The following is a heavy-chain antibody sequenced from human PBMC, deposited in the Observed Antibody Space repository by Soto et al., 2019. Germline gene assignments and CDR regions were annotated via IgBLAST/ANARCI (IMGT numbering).Heavy chain of an antibody. CDR1: GYSFTSDW. CDR2: IEPSDSDT. CDR3: ARHAPPYGSGSKTFDY. D-gene: IGHD3-10*01. V-gene: IGHV5-10-1*04. J-gene: IGHJ4*02. Sequence: PGESLKISCKGSGYSFTSDWITWVRQMPGKGLEWMGRIEPSDSDTNYSPSLQGQVTISVDKSISTAYLQWSSLKASDTAMYYCARHAPPYGSGSKTFDYWGQGTLVTVSS.